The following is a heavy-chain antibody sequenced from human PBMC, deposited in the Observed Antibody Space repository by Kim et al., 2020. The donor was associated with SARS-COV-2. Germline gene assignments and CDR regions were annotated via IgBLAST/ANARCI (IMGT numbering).Heavy chain of an antibody. D-gene: IGHD6-13*01. CDR2: IYYSGST. CDR1: GGSVSSGSYY. V-gene: IGHV4-61*01. Sequence: SETLSLTCTVSGGSVSSGSYYWSWIRQPPGKGLEWIGNIYYSGSTNYNPSLKSRVTISVDMSKNQFSLKLSSVTAADTAVYYCTRVAAPINLYYFDYWGQGTLVTVSS. CDR3: TRVAAPINLYYFDY. J-gene: IGHJ4*02.